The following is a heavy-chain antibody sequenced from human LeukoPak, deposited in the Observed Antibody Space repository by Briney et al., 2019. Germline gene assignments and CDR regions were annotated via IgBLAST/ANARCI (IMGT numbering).Heavy chain of an antibody. J-gene: IGHJ4*02. CDR3: AKDLKWELHTVAFDY. V-gene: IGHV3-9*01. Sequence: GGSLRLSCAASGFTFDDYAMHWVRQAPGKGLEWVSGISWNSGSIGYADSVKGRFTISRDNAKNSLYLQMNSLRAEDTALYYCAKDLKWELHTVAFDYWGQGTLVTVSS. CDR2: ISWNSGSI. D-gene: IGHD1-26*01. CDR1: GFTFDDYA.